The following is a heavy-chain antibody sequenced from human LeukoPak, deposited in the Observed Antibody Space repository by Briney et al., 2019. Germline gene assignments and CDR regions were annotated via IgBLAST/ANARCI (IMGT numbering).Heavy chain of an antibody. Sequence: PGGSLRLSCAASGFTFSSYGMHWVRQAPGKGLEWVAVISYDGSNKYYADSVKGRFTISRGNSKNTLYLQMNSLRAEDTAVYYCAKDLSPIAVAGSDGFDYWGQGTLVTVSS. CDR2: ISYDGSNK. CDR3: AKDLSPIAVAGSDGFDY. D-gene: IGHD6-19*01. J-gene: IGHJ4*02. V-gene: IGHV3-30*18. CDR1: GFTFSSYG.